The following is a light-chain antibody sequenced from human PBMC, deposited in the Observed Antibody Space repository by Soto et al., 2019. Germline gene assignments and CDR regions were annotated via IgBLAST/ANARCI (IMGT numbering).Light chain of an antibody. CDR1: SNDIGGFKY. CDR3: QSYDSSLTGWV. V-gene: IGLV2-8*01. CDR2: EVN. Sequence: QSALIQPPSASGSPGQSITISCAGTSNDIGGFKYVSWYQQHPGKTPRLLIYEVNKRPSGVPDRFSGSKSGNTASLDITALQAVDEADYYCQSYDSSLTGWVFGGGTKLTVL. J-gene: IGLJ3*02.